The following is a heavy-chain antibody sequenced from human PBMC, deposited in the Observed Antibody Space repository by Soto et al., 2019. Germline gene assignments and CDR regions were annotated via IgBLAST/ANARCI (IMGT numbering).Heavy chain of an antibody. V-gene: IGHV3-23*01. CDR3: TKGGIPRRYNIPKVDFDY. D-gene: IGHD1-1*01. CDR2: ISGSGTTT. J-gene: IGHJ4*02. Sequence: GGSLRLSCAASGFIFSNYAMSWVRQAPGRGLEWVSAISGSGTTTYYPDSVKGRFTISRDNSKNTLYLQMNNLRADDTAVYYCTKGGIPRRYNIPKVDFDYWGQGSLVTVSS. CDR1: GFIFSNYA.